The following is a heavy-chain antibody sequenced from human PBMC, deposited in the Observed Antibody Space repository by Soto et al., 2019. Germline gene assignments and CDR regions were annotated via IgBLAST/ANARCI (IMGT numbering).Heavy chain of an antibody. CDR2: IYPGDSDT. CDR3: ARLDLYCSSTSCYSSPFDY. CDR1: GYKFTSYW. Sequence: GESLKISCKGSGYKFTSYWIGWVRQMPGKGLEWMGIIYPGDSDTRYSPSFQGQVTISADKSISTAYLQWSSLKASDTAMYYCARLDLYCSSTSCYSSPFDYWGQGTLVTVSS. J-gene: IGHJ4*02. D-gene: IGHD2-2*02. V-gene: IGHV5-51*01.